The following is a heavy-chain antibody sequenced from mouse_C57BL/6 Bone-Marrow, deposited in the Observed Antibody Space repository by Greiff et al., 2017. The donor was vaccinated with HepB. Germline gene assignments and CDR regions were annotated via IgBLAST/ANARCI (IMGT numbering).Heavy chain of an antibody. Sequence: EVKLEESGGGLVQPGESLKLSCESTEYEFPSHDMSWVRKTPEKRLELVAAINSDGGSTYYPDTMERRFIISRDNTKNTLYLQMSSLRSEDTALYYCATCSNFPSAMDYWGRGTSVTVSS. CDR1: EYEFPSHD. D-gene: IGHD2-5*01. J-gene: IGHJ4*01. CDR3: ATCSNFPSAMDY. CDR2: INSDGGST. V-gene: IGHV5-2*01.